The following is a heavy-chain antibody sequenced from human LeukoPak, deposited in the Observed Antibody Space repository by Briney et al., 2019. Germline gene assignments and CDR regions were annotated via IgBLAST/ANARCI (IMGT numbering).Heavy chain of an antibody. V-gene: IGHV1-18*01. Sequence: ASVKVSCKASGGTFSSYGISWVRQAPGQGLEWMGWISAYNGNTNYAQKLQGRVTMTTDTSTSTAYMELRSLRSDDTAVYYCASSRDGYKLLDYWGQGTLVTVSS. CDR2: ISAYNGNT. CDR1: GGTFSSYG. J-gene: IGHJ4*02. CDR3: ASSRDGYKLLDY. D-gene: IGHD5-24*01.